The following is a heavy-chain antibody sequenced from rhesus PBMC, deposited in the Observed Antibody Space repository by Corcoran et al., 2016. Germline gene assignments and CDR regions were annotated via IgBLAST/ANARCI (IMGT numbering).Heavy chain of an antibody. Sequence: EVQLVESGGGLAKPGGSLRLSCAASGFSFSDYYMYWVRQAPGKGLEWFSGISYTGGSTYYADSVKGRFTISRENAQNTLYLQMDSLGAEDTAVYYCARDGIVVVFTAHFDYWGQGVLVTVSS. J-gene: IGHJ4*01. CDR3: ARDGIVVVFTAHFDY. CDR2: ISYTGGST. CDR1: GFSFSDYY. D-gene: IGHD2-27*01. V-gene: IGHV3S18*01.